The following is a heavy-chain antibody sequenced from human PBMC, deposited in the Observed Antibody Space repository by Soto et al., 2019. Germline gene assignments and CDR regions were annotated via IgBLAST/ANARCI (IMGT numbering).Heavy chain of an antibody. Sequence: QVQLVESGGGVVQPGRSLRRSCAASGFTFSSYGMHWVRQAPGKGLEWVAVIWFDGSNKYYADSVKGRFTISRDKSQNTLYLQMNSLRAEDTAIYYWARDLDVWSGYYLFDYWGQGTLVTVAS. CDR3: ARDLDVWSGYYLFDY. CDR1: GFTFSSYG. J-gene: IGHJ4*02. CDR2: IWFDGSNK. D-gene: IGHD3-3*01. V-gene: IGHV3-33*01.